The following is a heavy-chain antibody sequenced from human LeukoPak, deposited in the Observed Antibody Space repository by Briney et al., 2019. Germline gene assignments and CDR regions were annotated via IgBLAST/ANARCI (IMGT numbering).Heavy chain of an antibody. J-gene: IGHJ4*02. V-gene: IGHV3-7*01. Sequence: PGGSLRLSCAASGFTFSSYWMSWVRQAPGKGLEWVANIKQDESEKYYVDSVKGRFTISRDNAKNSLYLQMNSLRAEDTAVYYCARLQARYYYDSSGYYYGPCYYFDYWGQGTLVTVSS. CDR2: IKQDESEK. D-gene: IGHD3-22*01. CDR3: ARLQARYYYDSSGYYYGPCYYFDY. CDR1: GFTFSSYW.